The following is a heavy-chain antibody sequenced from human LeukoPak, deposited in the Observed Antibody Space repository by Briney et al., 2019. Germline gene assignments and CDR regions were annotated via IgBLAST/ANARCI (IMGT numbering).Heavy chain of an antibody. Sequence: SETLSLTCTVSGGSLSIYYWTWIRQPPGKGLEWIGSLYYSGSTNYNPSLKSRVTISVDTSKNQFSLKLSSVTAADTAVYYCARRHVEYSSSSDPYYFDYWGQGTLVTVSS. CDR1: GGSLSIYY. CDR3: ARRHVEYSSSSDPYYFDY. J-gene: IGHJ4*02. D-gene: IGHD6-6*01. V-gene: IGHV4-59*01. CDR2: LYYSGST.